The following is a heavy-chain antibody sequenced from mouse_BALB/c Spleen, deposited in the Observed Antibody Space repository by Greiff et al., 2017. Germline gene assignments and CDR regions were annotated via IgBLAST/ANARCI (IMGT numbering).Heavy chain of an antibody. CDR3: AREGGNYAWFAY. D-gene: IGHD2-1*01. Sequence: VKLQESGAELVRPGVSVKISCKGSGYTFTDYAMHWVKQSHAKSLEWIGVISTYYGDASYNQKFKGKATMTVDKSSSTAYMELARLTSEDSAIYYCAREGGNYAWFAYWGQGTLVTVSA. CDR1: GYTFTDYA. CDR2: ISTYYGDA. V-gene: IGHV1S137*01. J-gene: IGHJ3*01.